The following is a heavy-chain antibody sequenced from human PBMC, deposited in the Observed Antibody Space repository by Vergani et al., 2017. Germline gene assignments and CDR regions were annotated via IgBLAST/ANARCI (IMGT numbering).Heavy chain of an antibody. CDR2: ISYDGSNK. V-gene: IGHV3-30*18. CDR3: AKDPSSPTVTSDYYYYYGMDV. J-gene: IGHJ6*02. CDR1: GFTFSSYG. Sequence: QVQLVESGGGVVQPGRSLRLSCAASGFTFSSYGMHWVRQAPGKGLEWVAVISYDGSNKYYADSVKGRFTISRDNSKNTLYLQMNSLRAEDTAVYYCAKDPSSPTVTSDYYYYYGMDVWGQGTTVTVSS. D-gene: IGHD4-11*01.